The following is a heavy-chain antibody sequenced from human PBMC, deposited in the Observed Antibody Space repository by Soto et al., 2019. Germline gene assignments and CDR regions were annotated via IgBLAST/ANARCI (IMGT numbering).Heavy chain of an antibody. J-gene: IGHJ6*02. Sequence: ASVKVSCKASGYTFTSYSITWVRQAPGQGLEWMGWISAYNGNTNYAQKLQGRFTMTTDTSTRTAYMELRSLRSDDTAVYYCARWYSSSSAAMDVWGQGTTVTVSS. CDR3: ARWYSSSSAAMDV. V-gene: IGHV1-18*04. D-gene: IGHD6-6*01. CDR2: ISAYNGNT. CDR1: GYTFTSYS.